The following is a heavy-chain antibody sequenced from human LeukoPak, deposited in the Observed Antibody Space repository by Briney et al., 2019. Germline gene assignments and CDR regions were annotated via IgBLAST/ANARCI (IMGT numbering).Heavy chain of an antibody. CDR2: IYYSDSP. D-gene: IGHD4-17*01. V-gene: IGHV4-59*01. CDR1: GVSIRGYY. CDR3: ARGGDYCRSFHP. J-gene: IGHJ5*02. Sequence: SETLSLTCSGSGVSIRGYYWQWLRQPPGKGLEGIIYIYYSDSPIYNPSLESRVIISVNKSRRQFFLHRTSVTADDAALYYSARGGDYCRSFHPRGQGALVSVSS.